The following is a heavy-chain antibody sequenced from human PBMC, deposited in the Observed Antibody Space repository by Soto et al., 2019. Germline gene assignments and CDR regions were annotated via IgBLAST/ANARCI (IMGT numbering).Heavy chain of an antibody. J-gene: IGHJ4*02. CDR3: ARDDEGGSDCDIGY. D-gene: IGHD1-26*01. CDR1: VFTLSSHA. CDR2: ILSDGSNK. Sequence: GGSLRLSSAVSVFTLSSHAMHCVRHAPGKGLEWVALILSDGSNKYYADSVKGRFTTSRDNSKNTMYLQMNSLSVEDTAVYYCARDDEGGSDCDIGYWGQGALVTVSS. V-gene: IGHV3-30-3*01.